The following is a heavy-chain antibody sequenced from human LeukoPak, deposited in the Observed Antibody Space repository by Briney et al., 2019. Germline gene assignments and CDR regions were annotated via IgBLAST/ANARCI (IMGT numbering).Heavy chain of an antibody. CDR2: INHSGST. J-gene: IGHJ4*02. V-gene: IGHV4-34*01. Sequence: SETLSLTCAVYGGSFSGYYWSWIRRPPGKGLEWIGEINHSGSTNYNPSLKSRVTISVDTSKNQFSLKLSPVTAADTAVYYCARDFENDFWSGYFPDYWGQGTLVTVSS. CDR3: ARDFENDFWSGYFPDY. D-gene: IGHD3-3*01. CDR1: GGSFSGYY.